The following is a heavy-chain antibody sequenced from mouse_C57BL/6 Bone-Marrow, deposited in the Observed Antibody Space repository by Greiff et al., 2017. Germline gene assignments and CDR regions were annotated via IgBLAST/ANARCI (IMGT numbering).Heavy chain of an antibody. CDR1: GFNIKNTY. CDR3: ARALIYYGNYDYAMDY. V-gene: IGHV14-3*01. J-gene: IGHJ4*01. Sequence: VQLQQSGAELVRPGASVKLSCTASGFNIKNTYMHWVKQRPEQGLEWIGRIDPANGNTKYAPKFQGKATITADTSSNTAYLQLSSLTSEDTAIEYCARALIYYGNYDYAMDYWGQGTSVTVAS. CDR2: IDPANGNT. D-gene: IGHD2-1*01.